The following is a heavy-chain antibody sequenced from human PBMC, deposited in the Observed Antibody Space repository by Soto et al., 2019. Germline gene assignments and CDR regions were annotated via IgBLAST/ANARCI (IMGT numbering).Heavy chain of an antibody. V-gene: IGHV1-46*01. CDR1: GYTLTELS. CDR2: INPSGGST. J-gene: IGHJ4*02. D-gene: IGHD2-21*02. Sequence: ASVKVSCKVSGYTLTELSMHWVRQAPGQGLEWMGIINPSGGSTSYAQKFQGRVTMTRDTSTSTVYMELSSLRSEDTAVYYCARDGMVVTAKRAVKYDYWGQGTLVTVSS. CDR3: ARDGMVVTAKRAVKYDY.